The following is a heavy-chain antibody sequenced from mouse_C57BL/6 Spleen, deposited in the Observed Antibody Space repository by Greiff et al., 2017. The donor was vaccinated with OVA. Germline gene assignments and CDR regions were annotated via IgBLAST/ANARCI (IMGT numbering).Heavy chain of an antibody. J-gene: IGHJ4*01. CDR1: GYTFTSYW. CDR3: ARSSYYGSHYAMGG. V-gene: IGHV1-52*01. D-gene: IGHD2-10*01. CDR2: IDPSDSET. Sequence: QVQLQQPGAELVRPGSSVKLSCKASGYTFTSYWMHWVKQRPIQGLEWIGNIDPSDSETHYNQKFKDKATLTVDKSSSTAYMQLSSLTSEDSAVYYCARSSYYGSHYAMGGWGKATTVTAAS.